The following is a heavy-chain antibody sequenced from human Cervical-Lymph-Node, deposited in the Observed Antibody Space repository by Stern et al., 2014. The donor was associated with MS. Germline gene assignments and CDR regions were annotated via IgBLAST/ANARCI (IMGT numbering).Heavy chain of an antibody. CDR1: RFTFSNYG. CDR3: AKVQRDGYTSIGY. Sequence: VQLVESGGGVVQPGRSLRLSCAASRFTFSNYGMHWVRQAPGKGLEWVAGISYDGTNKYYADSVKGRFTISRDNSKNTLYLQMNSLRAEDTAVYYCAKVQRDGYTSIGYWGQGTLVTVSS. J-gene: IGHJ4*02. D-gene: IGHD5-24*01. V-gene: IGHV3-30*18. CDR2: ISYDGTNK.